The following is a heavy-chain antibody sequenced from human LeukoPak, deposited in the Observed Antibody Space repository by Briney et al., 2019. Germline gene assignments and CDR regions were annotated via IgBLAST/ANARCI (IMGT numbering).Heavy chain of an antibody. D-gene: IGHD3-9*01. V-gene: IGHV3-30*04. CDR2: ISYDGSNK. J-gene: IGHJ4*02. CDR3: ARGRATGRSGGDY. CDR1: GFTFSSYA. Sequence: GGSLRLSCAASGFTFSSYAMHWVRQAPGKGLEWVAVISYDGSNKYYADSVKGRFTISRDNAENSLYLQMNSLRDEDTAVYYCARGRATGRSGGDYWGQGTLVTVSS.